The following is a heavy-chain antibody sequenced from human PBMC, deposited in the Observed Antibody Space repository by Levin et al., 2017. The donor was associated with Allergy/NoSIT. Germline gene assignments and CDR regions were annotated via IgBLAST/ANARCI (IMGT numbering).Heavy chain of an antibody. Sequence: SQTLSLTCPVSGGSISSYYWSWIRQPPGKGLEWIGYIYYSGSTNYNPSLKSRVTISVDTSKNQFSLKLSSVTAADTDVYYCARIDYGDYEGYFDYWGQGTLVTVSS. CDR1: GGSISSYY. CDR2: IYYSGST. D-gene: IGHD4-17*01. J-gene: IGHJ4*02. V-gene: IGHV4-59*01. CDR3: ARIDYGDYEGYFDY.